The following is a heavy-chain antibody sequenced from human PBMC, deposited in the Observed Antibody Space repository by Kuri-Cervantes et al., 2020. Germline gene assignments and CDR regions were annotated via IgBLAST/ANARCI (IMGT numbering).Heavy chain of an antibody. V-gene: IGHV1-8*01. D-gene: IGHD2-2*01. CDR1: GYTFTSYD. CDR3: ASAQDVVVPAAAVYTVYYFDY. CDR2: MNPNSGNT. Sequence: ASVKVSCKASGYTFTSYDINWVRQATGQGLEWMGWMNPNSGNTGYAQKFQGRVTMTRNTSISTAYMELSSLRSEDTAVYYCASAQDVVVPAAAVYTVYYFDYWGQGTLVTVSS. J-gene: IGHJ4*02.